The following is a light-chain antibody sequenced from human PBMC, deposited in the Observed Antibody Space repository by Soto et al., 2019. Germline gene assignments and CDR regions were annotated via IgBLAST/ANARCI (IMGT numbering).Light chain of an antibody. CDR2: GAS. CDR3: QQYNNWPLT. J-gene: IGKJ1*01. V-gene: IGKV3-15*01. Sequence: EIVMTQSPATLSVSPGERVTLSCRASQSVRSNLAWYQQKPGQAPRLLISGASTRATGIPAKFSGSGSGTEFTLSISSLQSEDFAVYYCQQYNNWPLTFGQGPKVEIK. CDR1: QSVRSN.